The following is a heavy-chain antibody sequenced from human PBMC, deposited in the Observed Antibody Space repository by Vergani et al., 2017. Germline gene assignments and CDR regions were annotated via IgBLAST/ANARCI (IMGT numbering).Heavy chain of an antibody. J-gene: IGHJ6*03. Sequence: EVQLLESGGGLVQPGGSLRLSCAASGFTFSSYAMSWVRQAPGKGLEWVSAISGSGGSTYYADSVKGRFTISRDNSKNTLYLQMNSLRAEDTAVYYCARGIYDFWSGSFYYMDVWGKGTTVTVSS. CDR3: ARGIYDFWSGSFYYMDV. CDR2: ISGSGGST. D-gene: IGHD3-3*01. CDR1: GFTFSSYA. V-gene: IGHV3-23*01.